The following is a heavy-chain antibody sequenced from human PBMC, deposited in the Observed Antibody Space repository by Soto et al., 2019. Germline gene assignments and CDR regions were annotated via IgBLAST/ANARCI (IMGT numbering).Heavy chain of an antibody. D-gene: IGHD3-22*01. CDR3: ARGGYYSYGAFDI. Sequence: GGSLRLSCAASGFTFSSYWMHWVRQAPGKGLVWVSRINSDGSSTSYADSVKGRFTISRDNAKNTLYLQMNSLRAEDTAVYYCARGGYYSYGAFDIWGQGTMVTVSS. V-gene: IGHV3-74*01. J-gene: IGHJ3*02. CDR1: GFTFSSYW. CDR2: INSDGSST.